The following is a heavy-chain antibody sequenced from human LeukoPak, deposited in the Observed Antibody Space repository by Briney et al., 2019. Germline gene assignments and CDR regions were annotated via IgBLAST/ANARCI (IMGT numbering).Heavy chain of an antibody. Sequence: PGGSLRLSCAASGFTFSSYSMNWVRQAPGKGLEWVSSISSSSSYIYYADSVKGRFTISRDSAKISLYLQMNSLRDEDTAVYYCASSGSYRFDYWGQGTLVTVSS. V-gene: IGHV3-21*01. CDR3: ASSGSYRFDY. J-gene: IGHJ4*02. CDR1: GFTFSSYS. CDR2: ISSSSSYI. D-gene: IGHD1-26*01.